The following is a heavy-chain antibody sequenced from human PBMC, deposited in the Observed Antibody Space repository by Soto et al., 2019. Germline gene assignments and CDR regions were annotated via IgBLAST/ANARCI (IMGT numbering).Heavy chain of an antibody. D-gene: IGHD1-26*01. J-gene: IGHJ4*02. CDR3: ARGSGSYYAY. CDR1: GASVSSGNYY. Sequence: QVQLQESGPGLVKPSETLSLTCTVSGASVSSGNYYWSWIRQPPGEGLECIGYISYSGSTNYNPSHKSRVTISIDTSKNQFSLKLSSVTAADTAVYYCARGSGSYYAYWGQGTLVTVSS. V-gene: IGHV4-61*01. CDR2: ISYSGST.